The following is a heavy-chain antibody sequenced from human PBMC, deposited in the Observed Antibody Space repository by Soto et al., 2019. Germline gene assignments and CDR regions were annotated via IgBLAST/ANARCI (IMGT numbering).Heavy chain of an antibody. D-gene: IGHD2-2*01. V-gene: IGHV6-1*01. J-gene: IGHJ6*02. CDR3: ARASPLSVDVYYSYGMYV. CDR2: TYYRSKWYN. CDR1: GDSVSSNSAA. Sequence: PSQALSLTCAISGDSVSSNSAAWNWIRQSPSRGLEWLGRTYYRSKWYNDYAVSVKSRITINPDTSKNQFSLQLNSVTPEDTAVYYCARASPLSVDVYYSYGMYVCGQRTSVTVS.